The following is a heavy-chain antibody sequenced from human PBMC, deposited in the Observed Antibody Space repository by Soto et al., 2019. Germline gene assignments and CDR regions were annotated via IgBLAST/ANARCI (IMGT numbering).Heavy chain of an antibody. CDR3: ANRHLN. CDR2: IKQDGSER. Sequence: EVQMVESGEGLVQPGGSLRLSCAASGFTFSSYYMMWVRQAPGKGLEWVANIKQDGSERHYVDSVKGRFTISRDNAKNSLYLQINSLRVEDPAVYYCANRHLNWGQGTLVTVSS. J-gene: IGHJ4*02. CDR1: GFTFSSYY. V-gene: IGHV3-7*01.